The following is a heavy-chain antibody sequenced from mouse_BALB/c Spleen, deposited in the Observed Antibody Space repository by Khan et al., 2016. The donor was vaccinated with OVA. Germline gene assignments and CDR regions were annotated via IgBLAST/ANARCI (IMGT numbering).Heavy chain of an antibody. Sequence: QIQLVQSGPELKKAGETVKISCKASGYTFTNYGMNWVKQAPGKGLKWMGWINTYTGEPTYAGDFKGRLAFSVETSASTAYLQINNLKDEDPASYFCARSGLLRYALDYWGQGTSVTVSS. J-gene: IGHJ4*01. CDR3: ARSGLLRYALDY. V-gene: IGHV9-3-1*01. CDR2: INTYTGEP. D-gene: IGHD1-1*01. CDR1: GYTFTNYG.